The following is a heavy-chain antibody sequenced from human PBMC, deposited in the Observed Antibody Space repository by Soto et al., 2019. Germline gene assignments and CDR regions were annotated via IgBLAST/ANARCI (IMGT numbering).Heavy chain of an antibody. J-gene: IGHJ6*02. CDR3: ARDRIVGATDYYYGMDV. CDR1: GCTVSSNY. D-gene: IGHD1-26*01. V-gene: IGHV3-53*02. CDR2: IYSGGST. Sequence: EVQLVETGGGLIQPGGSLRLSCAAAGCTVSSNYMSWVRQAPGKGLEWVSVIYSGGSTYYADSVKGRFTISRDNSKNTLYLQMNSLRAEDTAVYYCARDRIVGATDYYYGMDVWGQGTTVTVSS.